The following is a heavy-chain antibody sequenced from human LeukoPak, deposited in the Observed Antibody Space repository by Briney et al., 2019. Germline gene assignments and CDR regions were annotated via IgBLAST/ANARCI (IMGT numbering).Heavy chain of an antibody. CDR3: AKRLGSCSSTTCQTWAGDFDY. CDR2: ISGTGSNT. Sequence: GGSLRLSCAASGFTFNSYAMTWVRQAPGNGLEWLSGISGTGSNTYYPDSVKRRFTISRDNSKNTLYLQMNSLRAEDTAVYYCAKRLGSCSSTTCQTWAGDFDYWGQGTLVTVSS. D-gene: IGHD2-2*01. V-gene: IGHV3-23*01. CDR1: GFTFNSYA. J-gene: IGHJ4*02.